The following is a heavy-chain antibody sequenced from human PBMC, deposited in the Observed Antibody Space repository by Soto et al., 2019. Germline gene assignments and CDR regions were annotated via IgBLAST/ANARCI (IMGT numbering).Heavy chain of an antibody. V-gene: IGHV1-18*01. J-gene: IGHJ4*02. Sequence: QVQLVQSGAAVKKPGASVQVSCKASGDTFARYGISWVRQAPGPGLEWMGWISVNSGNPNYAQNFQGRVTMTTDTSTTTVFMELRSLRDDDTAVYYCAGGRRGGQGFDYWGQGTLVTVSS. CDR3: AGGRRGGQGFDY. CDR1: GDTFARYG. D-gene: IGHD3-16*01. CDR2: ISVNSGNP.